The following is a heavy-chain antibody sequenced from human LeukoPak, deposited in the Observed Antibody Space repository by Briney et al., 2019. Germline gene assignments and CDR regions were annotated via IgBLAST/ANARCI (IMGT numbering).Heavy chain of an antibody. CDR3: ARGNPKPDYYDSSGSWETGFDY. Sequence: GSSVTVSCKASGGTFSSYAISWVRQAPGQGLEWMGGIIPIFGTANYAQKFQGRVTITADKSTSTAYMELSSLRSEDTAVYYCARGNPKPDYYDSSGSWETGFDYWGQGTLVTVSS. D-gene: IGHD3-22*01. CDR1: GGTFSSYA. V-gene: IGHV1-69*06. J-gene: IGHJ4*02. CDR2: IIPIFGTA.